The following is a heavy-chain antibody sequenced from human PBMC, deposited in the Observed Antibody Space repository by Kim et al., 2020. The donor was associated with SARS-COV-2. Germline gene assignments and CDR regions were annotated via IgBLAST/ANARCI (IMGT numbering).Heavy chain of an antibody. D-gene: IGHD2-21*02. J-gene: IGHJ4*02. CDR1: GFAVSASA. CDR3: ARDGGDPFSSTSNS. CDR2: INRAGSQK. V-gene: IGHV3-7*01. Sequence: GGSLRLSCAASGFAVSASAMSWVRQSPGKGLEWVANINRAGSQKQYVDSVKDRFSISRDNAKNSLYLQMNSLRPEDTAVYYCARDGGDPFSSTSNSWGQGTLVTVSS.